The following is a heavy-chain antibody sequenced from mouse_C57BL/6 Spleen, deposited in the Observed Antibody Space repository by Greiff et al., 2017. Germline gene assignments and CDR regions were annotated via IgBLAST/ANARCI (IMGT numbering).Heavy chain of an antibody. V-gene: IGHV1-39*01. CDR3: ARRYYGSSYVHYYAMDY. Sequence: VQLQQSGPELVKPGASVKISCKASGYSFTDYNMNWVKQSNGKSLEWIGVINPNYGTTSYNQKFKGKATLTVDQSSSTAYMQLNSLTSEDSAVYYCARRYYGSSYVHYYAMDYWGQGTSVTVSS. D-gene: IGHD1-1*01. J-gene: IGHJ4*01. CDR2: INPNYGTT. CDR1: GYSFTDYN.